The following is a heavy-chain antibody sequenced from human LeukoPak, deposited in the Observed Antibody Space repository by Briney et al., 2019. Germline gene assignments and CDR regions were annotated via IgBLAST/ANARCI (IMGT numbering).Heavy chain of an antibody. CDR2: IYTSGRN. CDR3: ARVKYCSSTSCYGGGYYFDY. D-gene: IGHD2-2*01. Sequence: SETLSLTCTVSGGSISSGSYYWSWIRQPAGKGLEWIGRIYTSGRNNYNPSLKSRVTISVDTSKNQFSLKLSSVTAADTAVYYCARVKYCSSTSCYGGGYYFDYWGQGTLVTVSS. J-gene: IGHJ4*02. CDR1: GGSISSGSYY. V-gene: IGHV4-61*02.